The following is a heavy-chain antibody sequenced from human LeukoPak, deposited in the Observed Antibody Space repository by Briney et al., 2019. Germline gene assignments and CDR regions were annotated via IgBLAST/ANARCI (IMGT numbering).Heavy chain of an antibody. Sequence: ASVKVSCKASGYTFTSYYMHWVRQAPGQGLEWMGIINPSGGSTSYAQKFQGRVTMTRDTSTSTVYMELSSLRSEDTAVYYCARVTGEYSSSLPSSWFDPWGQGTLVTVSS. CDR2: INPSGGST. J-gene: IGHJ5*02. V-gene: IGHV1-46*01. CDR1: GYTFTSYY. CDR3: ARVTGEYSSSLPSSWFDP. D-gene: IGHD6-6*01.